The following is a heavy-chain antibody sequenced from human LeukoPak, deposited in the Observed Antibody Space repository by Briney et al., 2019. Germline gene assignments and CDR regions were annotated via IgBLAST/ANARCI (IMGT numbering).Heavy chain of an antibody. J-gene: IGHJ4*02. CDR3: AKDSISGYNSVDYY. D-gene: IGHD1-20*01. CDR1: GFTFSSYG. V-gene: IGHV3-30*02. CDR2: IRYDGTNK. Sequence: GGSLRLSCAPSGFTFSSYGIHWVRQAPGKGLEWVAFIRYDGTNKYYADSVKGRFTISRDNSKNTLFLQMNSLRAEDTAVYYCAKDSISGYNSVDYYWGQGTLVTVSS.